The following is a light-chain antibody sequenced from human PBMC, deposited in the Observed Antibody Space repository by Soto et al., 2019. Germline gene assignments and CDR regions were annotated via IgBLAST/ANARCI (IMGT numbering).Light chain of an antibody. J-gene: IGLJ1*01. V-gene: IGLV2-14*01. CDR1: SSDIGSYNH. CDR3: ISYNDRQSYL. Sequence: SSDIGSYNHVAWYQQFPGKSPKLMIYAVSDRPSGVSDRFSGSKSGITASLTISGLQAEDEADYYCISYNDRQSYLFGTGTKVTVL. CDR2: AVS.